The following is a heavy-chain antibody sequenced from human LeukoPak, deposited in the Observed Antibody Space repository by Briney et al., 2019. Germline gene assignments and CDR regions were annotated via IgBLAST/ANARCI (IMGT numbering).Heavy chain of an antibody. CDR2: ISSSSSYI. J-gene: IGHJ4*02. D-gene: IGHD5-12*01. V-gene: IGHV3-21*01. CDR3: AREVYSGYDHFDY. Sequence: PGGSLRLSCAASGFTFSSYSMNWVRQAPGKGLEWVSSISSSSSYIYYADSVKGRFTISRDNAKNTLYLQMNSLRAEDTAVYYCAREVYSGYDHFDYWGQGTLVTVSS. CDR1: GFTFSSYS.